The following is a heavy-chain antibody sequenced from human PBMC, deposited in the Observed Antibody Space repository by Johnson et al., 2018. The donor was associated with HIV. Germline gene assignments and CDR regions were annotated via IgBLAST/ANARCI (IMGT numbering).Heavy chain of an antibody. J-gene: IGHJ3*01. Sequence: VQLMESGGGLVQPGGSLRLSCAASGFTFSSYGMSWVRQAPGKGLEWVSRINCDGSSTSYADSVTGRFTISRDNAKNSLYLQMNSLRAEDTAVYYSARERALEDSFDVWGQGTMVTVSS. V-gene: IGHV3-74*01. CDR1: GFTFSSYG. CDR3: ARERALEDSFDV. CDR2: INCDGSST. D-gene: IGHD1-1*01.